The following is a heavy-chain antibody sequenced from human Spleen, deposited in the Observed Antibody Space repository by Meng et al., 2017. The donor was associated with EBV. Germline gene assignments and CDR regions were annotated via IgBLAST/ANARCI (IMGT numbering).Heavy chain of an antibody. CDR1: WFSRSACGVG. J-gene: IGHJ4*02. V-gene: IGHV2-5*02. CDR2: IYWDDDQ. Sequence: HTTLKESGPPLVKPTHTLTLTCDISWFSRSACGVGVAWFRQSSGKALELVALIYWDDDQRYSPSLKSRLSITKDIPKIQVVLTMTNMDPADTATYYCAHRDRGFDNWGQGILVTVSS. CDR3: AHRDRGFDN. D-gene: IGHD3-22*01.